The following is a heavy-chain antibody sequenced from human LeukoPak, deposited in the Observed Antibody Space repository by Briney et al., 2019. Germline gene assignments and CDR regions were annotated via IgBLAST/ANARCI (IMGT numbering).Heavy chain of an antibody. J-gene: IGHJ4*02. V-gene: IGHV1-2*06. CDR1: GYTFTGYY. CDR2: INPNSGGT. Sequence: ASVKVSCKASGYTFTGYYMHWVRQAPGQGLEWMGRINPNSGGTNYAQKFQGRVTMTRDTSISTAYMELSRLRSDDTAVYYCARADYYDSSGKLDWGQGTPVTVSS. D-gene: IGHD3-22*01. CDR3: ARADYYDSSGKLD.